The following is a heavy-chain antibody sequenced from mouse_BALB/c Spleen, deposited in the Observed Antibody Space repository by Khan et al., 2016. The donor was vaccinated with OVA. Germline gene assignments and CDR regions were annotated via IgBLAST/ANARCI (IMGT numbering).Heavy chain of an antibody. V-gene: IGHV1S132*01. Sequence: QVQLPQSGAELVRPGASVKLSCKTSGYIFTSYWIHWVRPRSGQCLEWIARIYPGTDNTYYNEKLKDKATMTADKSSSTAYMQLSSLKSADYAVYFCSREEALYYFDSWGKGTTLTVSS. J-gene: IGHJ2*01. CDR2: IYPGTDNT. D-gene: IGHD3-2*02. CDR1: GYIFTSYW. CDR3: SREEALYYFDS.